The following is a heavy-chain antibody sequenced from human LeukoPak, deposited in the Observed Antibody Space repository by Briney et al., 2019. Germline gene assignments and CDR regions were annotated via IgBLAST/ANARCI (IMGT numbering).Heavy chain of an antibody. D-gene: IGHD6-19*01. CDR1: GGSISSSSYY. CDR3: ARHAYRSGWLDF. V-gene: IGHV4-39*01. CDR2: IYYSGGT. Sequence: KPSETLSLTCTVSGGSISSSSYYWGWIRQPPGKGLEWIGTIYYSGGTYYNPSLDSRVTISVDTSKNQFSLRLSSVPAADTAVYYCARHAYRSGWLDFWGQGTLVTVSS. J-gene: IGHJ4*02.